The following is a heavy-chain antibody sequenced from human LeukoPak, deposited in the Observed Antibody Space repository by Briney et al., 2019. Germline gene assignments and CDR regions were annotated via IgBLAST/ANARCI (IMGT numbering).Heavy chain of an antibody. CDR1: GGSISSYY. CDR3: ARGIVAAAGELSKVVAIHEAAGNWFDP. Sequence: PSETLSLTCTVSGGSISSYYWSWIRQPPGKGLEWIGYIYYSGSPNYNPSLKSRVTISVDTSKNQFSLKLSSVTAADTAVYYCARGIVAAAGELSKVVAIHEAAGNWFDPWGQGTLVTVSS. D-gene: IGHD6-13*01. V-gene: IGHV4-59*01. J-gene: IGHJ5*02. CDR2: IYYSGSP.